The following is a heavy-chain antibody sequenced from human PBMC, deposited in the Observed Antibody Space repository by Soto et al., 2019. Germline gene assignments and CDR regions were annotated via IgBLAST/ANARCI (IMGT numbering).Heavy chain of an antibody. V-gene: IGHV4-34*01. CDR3: ARVLSSPYYVDL. J-gene: IGHJ5*02. CDR1: GGSFSGYY. CDR2: INHSGST. D-gene: IGHD3-22*01. Sequence: SETLSLTCAVYGGSFSGYYWSWIRQPPGKGLEWIGEINHSGSTNYNPSLKSRVTMSADTSKNQFSLKLSSVTAADTAVYYCARVLSSPYYVDLWGQGTQVTVYS.